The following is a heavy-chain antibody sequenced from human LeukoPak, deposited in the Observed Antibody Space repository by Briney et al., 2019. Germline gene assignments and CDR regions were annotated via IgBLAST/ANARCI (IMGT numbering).Heavy chain of an antibody. CDR3: ARAEGSGSYYYPPAFDY. J-gene: IGHJ4*02. V-gene: IGHV4-59*01. CDR2: IYDSGST. D-gene: IGHD3-10*01. Sequence: SETLSLTCTVSGGSISNYWWSWIRQPPGKGPEWFGYIYDSGSTNSNPSLKSRVTISVDTSKNQFSLKLSSVTAADTAVYYCARAEGSGSYYYPPAFDYWGQGTLVTVSS. CDR1: GGSISNYW.